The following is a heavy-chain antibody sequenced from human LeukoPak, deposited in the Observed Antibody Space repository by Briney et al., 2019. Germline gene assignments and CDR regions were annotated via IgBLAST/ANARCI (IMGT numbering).Heavy chain of an antibody. CDR2: IYSGGST. Sequence: GGSLRLSCAASGFTVSSNYMSWVRQAPGKGLEWVSVIYSGGSTYYADSVKGRFTISRHNSKNTLYLQMNSLRAEDTAVYYCTRGGVDTNYYDSSGYFYFDYWGQGTLVTVSS. J-gene: IGHJ4*02. D-gene: IGHD3-22*01. CDR3: TRGGVDTNYYDSSGYFYFDY. V-gene: IGHV3-53*04. CDR1: GFTVSSNY.